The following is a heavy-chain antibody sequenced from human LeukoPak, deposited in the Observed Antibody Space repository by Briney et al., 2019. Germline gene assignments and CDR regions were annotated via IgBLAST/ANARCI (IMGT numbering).Heavy chain of an antibody. CDR2: IYYSGST. Sequence: SETLSLTCTVSGGSIRSYYWSWIRQPPGKGLGWIGYIYYSGSTNYDPSLKSRVSISVDTSKNQFSLKLSSVTAADTAVYYCARTGSTVTMLYPFDHWGQGTLVTVSS. CDR3: ARTGSTVTMLYPFDH. J-gene: IGHJ4*02. V-gene: IGHV4-59*01. CDR1: GGSIRSYY. D-gene: IGHD4-17*01.